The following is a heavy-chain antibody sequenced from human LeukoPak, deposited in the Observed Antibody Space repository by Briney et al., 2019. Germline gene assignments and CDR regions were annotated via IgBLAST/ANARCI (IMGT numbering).Heavy chain of an antibody. CDR2: ISYDGSNK. CDR1: GFTFSSYG. Sequence: GGSLRLSCAASGFTFSSYGMHWVRQAPGKGLEWVAVISYDGSNKYYADSVKGRFTISRDNSKNTLYLQMNSLRAEDTAVYYCAKDDCSSTSCSSYFDYWGQGTLVTVSS. CDR3: AKDDCSSTSCSSYFDY. J-gene: IGHJ4*02. D-gene: IGHD2-2*01. V-gene: IGHV3-30*18.